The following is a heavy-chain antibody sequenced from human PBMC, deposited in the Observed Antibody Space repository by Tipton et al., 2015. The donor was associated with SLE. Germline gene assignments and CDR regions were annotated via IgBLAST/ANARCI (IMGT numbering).Heavy chain of an antibody. Sequence: SLRLSCAASGFTFSSYAMHWVRQAPGKGLEGVAVIAFDGSKKYYADSVKGRFTISRDNSKNTLFLQMNSLRTEDTAVYYCTRETVTNSFDYWGQGTLVTVSS. V-gene: IGHV3-30*04. D-gene: IGHD4-11*01. CDR2: IAFDGSKK. J-gene: IGHJ4*02. CDR3: TRETVTNSFDY. CDR1: GFTFSSYA.